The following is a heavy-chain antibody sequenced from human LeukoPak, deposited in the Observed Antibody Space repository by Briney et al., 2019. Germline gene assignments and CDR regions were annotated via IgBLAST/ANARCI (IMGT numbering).Heavy chain of an antibody. CDR3: ARGGSYSDY. CDR1: GGSISSYY. D-gene: IGHD1-26*01. J-gene: IGHJ4*02. CDR2: IYTSGST. V-gene: IGHV4-4*09. Sequence: PSETLSLTCTVSGGSISSYYWSWIRQPPGKGLEWIEYIYTSGSTNYNPSLKSRVTISVGTSKNQFSLKLSSVTAADTAVYYCARGGSYSDYWGQGTLVTVSS.